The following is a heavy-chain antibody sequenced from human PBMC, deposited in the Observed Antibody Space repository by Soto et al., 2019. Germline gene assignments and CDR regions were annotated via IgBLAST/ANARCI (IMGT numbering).Heavy chain of an antibody. D-gene: IGHD1-26*01. CDR3: ARFPQWVMDV. J-gene: IGHJ6*02. V-gene: IGHV3-21*01. CDR2: ISSSSSYI. Sequence: GSLRLSCAASGFTFSSYSMNWVRQAPGKGLEWVSSISSSSSYIYYADSVKGRSTISRDNAKKSLYLQMNSLRAEDTAVYYCARFPQWVMDVCGQGTTVTVSS. CDR1: GFTFSSYS.